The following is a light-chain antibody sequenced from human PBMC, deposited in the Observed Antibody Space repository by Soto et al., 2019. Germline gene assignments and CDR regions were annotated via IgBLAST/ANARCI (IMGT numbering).Light chain of an antibody. V-gene: IGLV2-23*01. CDR2: EGN. CDR1: SSDVGTYNL. J-gene: IGLJ2*01. Sequence: QSVLTQPASVXESPGQSITISCTGTSSDVGTYNLVTWYQQHPGKAPKLIIYEGNKRPSGVSNRFSASKSGNTASLTISGLLAEDEADYYCCSYAPSRTLLFGGGTKVTVL. CDR3: CSYAPSRTLL.